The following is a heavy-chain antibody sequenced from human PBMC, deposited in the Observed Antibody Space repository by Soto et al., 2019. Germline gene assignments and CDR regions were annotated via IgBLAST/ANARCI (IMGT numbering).Heavy chain of an antibody. J-gene: IGHJ4*02. CDR1: GGSISSYY. Sequence: PSETLSLTCTVSGGSISSYYWSWIRQPPGKGLEWIGYIYYSGSTNYNPSLKSRVTISVDTSKNQFSLKLSSVTAADTAVYYCARVRSSVFGVVIAVDYWGQGTLVTVSS. D-gene: IGHD3-3*01. V-gene: IGHV4-59*01. CDR3: ARVRSSVFGVVIAVDY. CDR2: IYYSGST.